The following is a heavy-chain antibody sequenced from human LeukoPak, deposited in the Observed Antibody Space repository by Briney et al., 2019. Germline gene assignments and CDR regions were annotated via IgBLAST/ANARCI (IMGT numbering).Heavy chain of an antibody. Sequence: ASVKVSCKASGYTFTSYGISWVRQAPGQGLEWMGWISAYNGNTNYAQKLQGRVTMTPDTSTSTAYMELRSLRSDDTAVYYCARVRDCSSTSCYAFDYWGQGTLVTVSS. V-gene: IGHV1-18*01. CDR3: ARVRDCSSTSCYAFDY. J-gene: IGHJ4*02. CDR2: ISAYNGNT. D-gene: IGHD2-2*01. CDR1: GYTFTSYG.